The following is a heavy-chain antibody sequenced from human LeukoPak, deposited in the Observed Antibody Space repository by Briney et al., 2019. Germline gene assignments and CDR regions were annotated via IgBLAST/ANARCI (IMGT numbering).Heavy chain of an antibody. V-gene: IGHV3-21*01. CDR3: ARDRSIIAAAGLDY. J-gene: IGHJ4*02. Sequence: GALRLSCAASGFTFSSYSMNWVRQAPGKRLEWVSSISSSSSYIYYADSVKGRFTISRDNAKNSMYLQMNSLRAEDTAVYYCARDRSIIAAAGLDYWGQGTLVTVSS. CDR1: GFTFSSYS. CDR2: ISSSSSYI. D-gene: IGHD6-13*01.